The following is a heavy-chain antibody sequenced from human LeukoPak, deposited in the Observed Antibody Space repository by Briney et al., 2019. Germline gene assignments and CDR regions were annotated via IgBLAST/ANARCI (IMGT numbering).Heavy chain of an antibody. D-gene: IGHD4-17*01. CDR1: GFTLSNNY. Sequence: PGGSLRLSCAASGFTLSNNYMSWVCHAPGPGLERVSLIYGGGTTYYADSVKGRFTISSDISKNTLYLQMNSLRAEDTAVYYCARAPNYGDYGGQWGRGTLVTVSS. CDR3: ARAPNYGDYGGQ. J-gene: IGHJ4*02. CDR2: IYGGGTT. V-gene: IGHV3-53*01.